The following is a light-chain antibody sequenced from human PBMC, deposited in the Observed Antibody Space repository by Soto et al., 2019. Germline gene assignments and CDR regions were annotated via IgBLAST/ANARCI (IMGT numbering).Light chain of an antibody. V-gene: IGKV1-39*01. J-gene: IGKJ3*01. Sequence: DIQMTPSPSSLSASVGDRVTVTCRSSQSIGGYLKWYQQKPGKAPMLLMHAASTWQSGVPSRFGGSASGTDYTLTISRLSAEVVASYCCQQSYRNPCTFGPGTQLEIK. CDR2: AAS. CDR3: QQSYRNPCT. CDR1: QSIGGY.